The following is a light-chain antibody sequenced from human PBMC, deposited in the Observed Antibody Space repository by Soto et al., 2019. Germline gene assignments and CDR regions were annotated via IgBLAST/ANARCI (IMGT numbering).Light chain of an antibody. CDR3: QQGDSFPIT. CDR1: QSISSS. Sequence: DIQMTQSPSSVSASVGDRVTNTCRASQSISSSLAWYQQKPGTVPKLLIYAASSLQSGVPSRFSGSGAGTEFTLSITSLQPEDFGTYYCQQGDSFPITFGQGTRLEIK. J-gene: IGKJ5*01. V-gene: IGKV1-12*01. CDR2: AAS.